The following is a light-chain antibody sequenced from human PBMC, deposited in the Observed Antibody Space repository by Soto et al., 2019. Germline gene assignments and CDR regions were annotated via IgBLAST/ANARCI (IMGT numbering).Light chain of an antibody. Sequence: QAVVPQEPSFSVSPGGTVTLTCGLSSGSVSTSYYPSWYQQTPGQAPRTLIYSTNPRSSGVPDRFSGSILGNKAALTITGAQADEESDYYCVRYMGSGIWVFGGGTKLTVL. V-gene: IGLV8-61*01. CDR2: STN. CDR1: SGSVSTSYY. J-gene: IGLJ2*01. CDR3: VRYMGSGIWV.